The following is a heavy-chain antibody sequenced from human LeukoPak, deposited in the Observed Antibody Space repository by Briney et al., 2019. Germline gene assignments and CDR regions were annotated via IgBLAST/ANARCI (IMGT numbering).Heavy chain of an antibody. CDR3: ARGLNEDYYYYYMDV. Sequence: KPSETLSLTCTVSGGSISSYYWSWIRQPPGKGLEWIGYIYYSGSTNYKSSLKSRVTISVDTSKNQFSLKLSSVTAADTAVYYCARGLNEDYYYYYMDVWGKGTTVTISS. CDR2: IYYSGST. D-gene: IGHD1-1*01. V-gene: IGHV4-59*08. CDR1: GGSISSYY. J-gene: IGHJ6*03.